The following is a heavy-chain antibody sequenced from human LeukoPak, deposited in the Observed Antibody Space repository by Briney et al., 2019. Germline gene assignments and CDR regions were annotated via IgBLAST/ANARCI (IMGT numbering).Heavy chain of an antibody. J-gene: IGHJ4*02. V-gene: IGHV1-2*02. CDR2: INPNSGGT. Sequence: EASVKVSCKASGYTFTGYYMHWVRQAPGQGLEWMGWINPNSGGTNYAQKFQGRVTMTRDTSISTAYMELSRLRSDDTAVYYCARVSYDFWSGYYGGFDYWGQGTLVTVSS. CDR3: ARVSYDFWSGYYGGFDY. CDR1: GYTFTGYY. D-gene: IGHD3-3*01.